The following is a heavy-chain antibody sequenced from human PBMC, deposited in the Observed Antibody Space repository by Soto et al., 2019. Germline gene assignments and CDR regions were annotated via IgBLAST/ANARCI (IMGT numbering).Heavy chain of an antibody. CDR2: INADNGDT. V-gene: IGHV1-3*01. J-gene: IGHJ4*02. Sequence: QVPLVQSGAEVRKPGASVKVSCKASGYTFTSCTLHWVRQAPGHRPEWMGWINADNGDTKYSKNFQGRVTITRDTSASTVYLEVSSLRSEDTAVYFCARGSNAVVSGLGDFDYWGQGTLVTVSS. CDR1: GYTFTSCT. CDR3: ARGSNAVVSGLGDFDY. D-gene: IGHD3-22*01.